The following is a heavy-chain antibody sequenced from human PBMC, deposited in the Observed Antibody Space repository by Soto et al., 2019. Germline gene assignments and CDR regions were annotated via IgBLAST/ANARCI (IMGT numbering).Heavy chain of an antibody. V-gene: IGHV3-23*01. J-gene: IGHJ6*02. Sequence: EVQLLESGGGLVQPGGSLRLACAASGFTFSSYAMSWVRQAPGKGLEWVAVISGRGDSTYYADSVRGRFTISRDNSKNTLYLQMNSLRAEDTAVYYCAKDRDGAAAGPTKFYGMDVWGQGTTVTVSS. CDR3: AKDRDGAAAGPTKFYGMDV. D-gene: IGHD6-13*01. CDR2: ISGRGDST. CDR1: GFTFSSYA.